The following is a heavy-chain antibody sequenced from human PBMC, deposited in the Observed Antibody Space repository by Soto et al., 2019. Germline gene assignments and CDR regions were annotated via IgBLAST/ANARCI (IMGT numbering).Heavy chain of an antibody. CDR3: ARAYDSSGYYPEAWGYGMDV. J-gene: IGHJ6*02. D-gene: IGHD3-22*01. Sequence: QVQLVQSGAEVKKPGSSVTVSCKASGGTFSSYAISWVRQAPGQGLEWMGGIIPIFGTANYAQKFQGRVTITADESTSTAYMELGSRRSEDTAVYYCARAYDSSGYYPEAWGYGMDVWGQGTTVTVSS. V-gene: IGHV1-69*01. CDR1: GGTFSSYA. CDR2: IIPIFGTA.